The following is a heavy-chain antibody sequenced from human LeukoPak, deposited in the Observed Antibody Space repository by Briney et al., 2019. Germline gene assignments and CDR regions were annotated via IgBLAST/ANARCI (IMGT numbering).Heavy chain of an antibody. J-gene: IGHJ4*02. Sequence: SETLSLTCTVSGDSISRYYWSWIRQPPGKGLEWIGYIYHSGSTNYNPSLKSRVTIPVDTSKNQFSLKLSSVTAADTAVYYCARGYCSGGSCYYFDYWGQGTLVTVSS. CDR1: GDSISRYY. CDR3: ARGYCSGGSCYYFDY. D-gene: IGHD2-15*01. CDR2: IYHSGST. V-gene: IGHV4-59*01.